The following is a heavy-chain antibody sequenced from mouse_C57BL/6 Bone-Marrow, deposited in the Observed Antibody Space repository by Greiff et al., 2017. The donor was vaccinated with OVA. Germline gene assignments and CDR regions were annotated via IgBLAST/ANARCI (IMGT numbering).Heavy chain of an antibody. Sequence: EVQLQESGPGLVKPSQSLSLTCSVTGYSITSGYYWNWIRQFPGNKLEWMGYISYDGSNNYNPSLKNRISITRDTSKNQFFLKLNSVTTEDTATYYCARGPITPWYFDVWGTGTTVTVSS. CDR2: ISYDGSN. V-gene: IGHV3-6*01. CDR3: ARGPITPWYFDV. J-gene: IGHJ1*03. D-gene: IGHD1-1*01. CDR1: GYSITSGYY.